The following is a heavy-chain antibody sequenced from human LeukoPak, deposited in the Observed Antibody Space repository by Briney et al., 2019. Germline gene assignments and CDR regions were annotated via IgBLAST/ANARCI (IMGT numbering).Heavy chain of an antibody. D-gene: IGHD5-24*01. CDR3: ARDRYGDGFAHFDY. J-gene: IGHJ4*02. CDR2: IKCDSGGT. Sequence: ASVKVSCTASGYTFTAYYMHWVRQAPGQGLEWMGWIKCDSGGTEYSRNYRGRVAITCDTSNTTAYLDLSRLTSDDTAVYYCARDRYGDGFAHFDYWGQGALVTVSS. CDR1: GYTFTAYY. V-gene: IGHV1-2*02.